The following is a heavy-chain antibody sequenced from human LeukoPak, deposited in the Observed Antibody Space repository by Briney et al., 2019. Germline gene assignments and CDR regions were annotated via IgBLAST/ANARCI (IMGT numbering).Heavy chain of an antibody. V-gene: IGHV3-48*03. D-gene: IGHD3-10*02. J-gene: IGHJ6*04. CDR3: AELGITMIGGV. CDR2: ISSSGSTI. Sequence: GGSLRLSCVASGFTFSNYEMNWVRQAPGKGLEWVSYISSSGSTIYYADSVKGRFTISRDNAKNSLYLQMNSLRAEDTAVYYCAELGITMIGGVWGKGTTVTISS. CDR1: GFTFSNYE.